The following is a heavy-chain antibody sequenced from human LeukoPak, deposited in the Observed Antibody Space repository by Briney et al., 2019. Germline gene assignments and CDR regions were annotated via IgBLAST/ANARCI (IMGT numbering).Heavy chain of an antibody. J-gene: IGHJ4*02. CDR2: ISWDGSTE. CDR1: GFTFSDFS. CDR3: AKGFRGSYA. D-gene: IGHD1-26*01. V-gene: IGHV3-30*18. Sequence: PGGSLRLSCAASGFTFSDFSMSWVRQAPGKGLEWVTVISWDGSTEYYADSVKGRFTISRDNSRDILYLQMNSLRPEDTAVYYCAKGFRGSYAWGQGTLVTVSS.